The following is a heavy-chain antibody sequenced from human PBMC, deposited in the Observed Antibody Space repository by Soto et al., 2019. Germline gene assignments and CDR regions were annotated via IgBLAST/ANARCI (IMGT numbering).Heavy chain of an antibody. Sequence: QLQLQESGPGLVKPSETLSLTCNASGGPITRSGSAWGWIRQSPGKGLEWIGTIDYSGNIYYIPSLKSRITISVDTSKNQISLKLSSVTAADTAVYYCARHIHNQGFEYYFDSWGQGTLVTVSS. CDR1: GGPITRSGSA. CDR3: ARHIHNQGFEYYFDS. V-gene: IGHV4-39*01. D-gene: IGHD1-1*01. CDR2: IDYSGNI. J-gene: IGHJ4*02.